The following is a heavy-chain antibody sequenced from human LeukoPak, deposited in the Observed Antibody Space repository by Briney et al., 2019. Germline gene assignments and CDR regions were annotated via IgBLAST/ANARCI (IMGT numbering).Heavy chain of an antibody. CDR1: VGSPSGYT. Sequence: GSLCLTPAVSVGSPSGYTWRCVCQRPRKGLGRIGYIYYSGSAHYTTSPKSGVTTSVDTSKKQISLKLSSVTAAAEAGDYCARIAAVGREGLDLRRFDPWGQGTLVTVSS. V-gene: IGHV4-59*01. J-gene: IGHJ5*02. CDR3: ARIAAVGREGLDLRRFDP. CDR2: IYYSGSA. D-gene: IGHD6-19*01.